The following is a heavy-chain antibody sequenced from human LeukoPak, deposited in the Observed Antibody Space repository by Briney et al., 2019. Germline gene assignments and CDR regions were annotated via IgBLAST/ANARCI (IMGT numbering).Heavy chain of an antibody. CDR3: ARVRAVVPAAMDWFDP. CDR2: IYYSGST. V-gene: IGHV4-39*07. CDR1: GGSISSSSYY. D-gene: IGHD2-2*01. Sequence: SETLSLTCTVSGGSISSSSYYWGWIRQPPGKGLEWIGSIYYSGSTYYNPSLKSRVTISVDTSKNQFSLKLSSVTAADTAVYYCARVRAVVPAAMDWFDPWGQGTLVTVSS. J-gene: IGHJ5*02.